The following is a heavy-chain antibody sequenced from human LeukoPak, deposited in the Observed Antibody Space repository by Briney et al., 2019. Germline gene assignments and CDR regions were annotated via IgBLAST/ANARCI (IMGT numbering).Heavy chain of an antibody. CDR3: ARDKAYCSGGSCYSRRYFDY. V-gene: IGHV1-2*02. CDR1: GYTFTGYY. D-gene: IGHD2-15*01. Sequence: ASVKVSCKASGYTFTGYYMHWVRQAPGQGLEWMGWINPNSGGTNYAQKFQGRVTMTRDTSISTAYMELSRLRSDDTAVYYCARDKAYCSGGSCYSRRYFDYWGQGTLVTVSS. CDR2: INPNSGGT. J-gene: IGHJ4*02.